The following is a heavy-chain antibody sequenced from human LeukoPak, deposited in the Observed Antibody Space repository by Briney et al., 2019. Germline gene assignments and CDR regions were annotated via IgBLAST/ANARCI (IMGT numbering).Heavy chain of an antibody. CDR2: IKQDGSEK. V-gene: IGHV3-7*01. CDR3: ARDGAAAGTARLDY. D-gene: IGHD6-13*01. Sequence: GGSLRLSCAASGFTFSSYWMSWVRQAPGKGLEWVANIKQDGSEKYYVDSVKGRITISRDNAKNSLYLQMNSLRAEDTAVYYCARDGAAAGTARLDYWGQGTLVTVSS. J-gene: IGHJ4*02. CDR1: GFTFSSYW.